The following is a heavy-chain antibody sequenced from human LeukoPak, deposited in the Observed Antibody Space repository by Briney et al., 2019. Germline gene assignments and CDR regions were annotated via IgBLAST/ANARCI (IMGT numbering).Heavy chain of an antibody. CDR2: MYTSRIT. Sequence: SETLSLTCTVSGGSISSYSWSWIRQSAGKGLEWIGHMYTSRITNYNPSLKSRVTMSVDTSKKQFSLKLSSVTAADTAVYYCASRDANTAACFDIWGQGTMLTVSS. CDR3: ASRDANTAACFDI. V-gene: IGHV4-4*07. J-gene: IGHJ3*02. CDR1: GGSISSYS. D-gene: IGHD6-13*01.